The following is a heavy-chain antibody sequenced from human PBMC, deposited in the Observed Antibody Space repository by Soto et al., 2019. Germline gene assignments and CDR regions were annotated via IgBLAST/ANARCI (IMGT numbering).Heavy chain of an antibody. D-gene: IGHD6-19*01. CDR1: GDSFSRNVW. CDR2: VYHNGLT. CDR3: ARDAAVPGETDRFDY. J-gene: IGHJ4*02. V-gene: IGHV4-4*02. Sequence: QVQLQESGPGLVKPSGTLSLTCVVSGDSFSRNVWWSWVRQPPWEGREWIGEVYHNGLTNYNASHRSRATMSVDTSKNQFSLKRTPVTAANTAIYYCARDAAVPGETDRFDYWGQGSLVTVSS.